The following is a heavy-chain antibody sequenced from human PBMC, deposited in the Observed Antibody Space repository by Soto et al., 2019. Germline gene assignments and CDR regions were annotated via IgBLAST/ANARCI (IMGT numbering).Heavy chain of an antibody. CDR1: GFTFSSYS. V-gene: IGHV3-21*01. CDR2: VSSSSSYI. CDR3: ARGGDSSGSWPRY. Sequence: GGSLRLSCAASGFTFSSYSMNWVRQAPGKGLEWVSSVSSSSSYIYYADSLKGRFTISRDNAKNSLYLQMNSLGVEDTAVYYCARGGDSSGSWPRYWGQGTLVTVSS. D-gene: IGHD3-22*01. J-gene: IGHJ4*02.